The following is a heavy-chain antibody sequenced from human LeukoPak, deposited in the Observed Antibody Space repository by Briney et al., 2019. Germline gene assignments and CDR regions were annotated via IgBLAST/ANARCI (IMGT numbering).Heavy chain of an antibody. CDR1: GGSISSGDYY. Sequence: SQTLSLTCTVSGGSISSGDYYWSWIRQPPGKGLEWIGYIYYSGSTYYNPSLKSRVTISVDTSKNQFSLKLSSVTAADTAVYYCARNRDGYNSFDYWGQGTLVTVSS. CDR2: IYYSGST. D-gene: IGHD5-24*01. CDR3: ARNRDGYNSFDY. V-gene: IGHV4-30-4*01. J-gene: IGHJ4*02.